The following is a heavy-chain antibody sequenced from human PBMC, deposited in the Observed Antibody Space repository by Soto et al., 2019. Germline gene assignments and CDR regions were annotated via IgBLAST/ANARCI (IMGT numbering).Heavy chain of an antibody. Sequence: SETLSLTCSVSCGSISSSNWCSWVRQPPGKGLEWIGEIYHSGSTNYNPSLKSRVTISVDKSKNQFSLKLSSVTAADTAVYYCARGVTTENWFDPWGQGTLVTVS. CDR3: ARGVTTENWFDP. J-gene: IGHJ5*02. D-gene: IGHD4-17*01. CDR2: IYHSGST. CDR1: CGSISSSNW. V-gene: IGHV4-4*02.